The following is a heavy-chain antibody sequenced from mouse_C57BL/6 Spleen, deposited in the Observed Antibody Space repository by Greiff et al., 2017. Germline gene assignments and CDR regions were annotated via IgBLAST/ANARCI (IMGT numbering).Heavy chain of an antibody. CDR1: GYTFTSYW. CDR2: IDPSASET. Sequence: VQLQQPGAELVRPGSSVKLSCKASGYTFTSYWMHWVKQRPIQGLEWIGNIDPSASETHYNQKFKDKATLTVDKSSSTAYMQLSSLTSEYSAVHYCALWYGSLEGYWGQGTTLTVSS. CDR3: ALWYGSLEGY. D-gene: IGHD1-1*01. V-gene: IGHV1-52*01. J-gene: IGHJ2*01.